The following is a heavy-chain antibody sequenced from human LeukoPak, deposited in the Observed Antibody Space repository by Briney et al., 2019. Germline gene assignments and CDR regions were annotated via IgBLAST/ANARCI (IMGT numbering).Heavy chain of an antibody. V-gene: IGHV4-59*01. CDR2: IYYSGST. Sequence: SETLSLTCTVSGGSISSYYWSWIRQPPGKGLEWIGYIYYSGSTNYNPSLKSRVTISVDTSKNQFSLKLSSVTAADTAVYYCARAPYYXFWSGYXMEFNYXXXXXVXXKGXXXTV. CDR3: ARAPYYXFWSGYXMEFNYXXXXXV. CDR1: GGSISSYY. J-gene: IGHJ6*03. D-gene: IGHD3-3*01.